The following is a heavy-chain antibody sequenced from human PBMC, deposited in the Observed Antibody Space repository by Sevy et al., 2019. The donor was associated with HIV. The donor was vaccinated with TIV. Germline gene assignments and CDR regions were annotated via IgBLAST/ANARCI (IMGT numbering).Heavy chain of an antibody. Sequence: GGSLRLSCAASGFSFSSYAMNWVRQAPGKGLEWVSVVSVSGANTYYADSVKGRFTISRDNSRSKLYLQMDSLRADDTAVYYCAKDTSSLWGYFDYWGQGTLVTVSS. CDR2: VSVSGANT. J-gene: IGHJ4*02. D-gene: IGHD3-10*01. V-gene: IGHV3-23*01. CDR1: GFSFSSYA. CDR3: AKDTSSLWGYFDY.